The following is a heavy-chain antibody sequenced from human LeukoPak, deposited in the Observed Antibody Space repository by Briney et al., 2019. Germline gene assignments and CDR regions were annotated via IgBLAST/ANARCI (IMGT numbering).Heavy chain of an antibody. Sequence: PGGSLRLSCEGSGFTFNGYAFSWVRQAPGKGLEWVAVTGGSDDNTHYADSVKGRSTISRDNSEKRLFLQMNSLRPDDSALYYCTKDLMTGFSSGWYFAYWGQGTLVTVSS. CDR2: TGGSDDNT. J-gene: IGHJ4*02. D-gene: IGHD6-19*01. CDR3: TKDLMTGFSSGWYFAY. CDR1: GFTFNGYA. V-gene: IGHV3-23*01.